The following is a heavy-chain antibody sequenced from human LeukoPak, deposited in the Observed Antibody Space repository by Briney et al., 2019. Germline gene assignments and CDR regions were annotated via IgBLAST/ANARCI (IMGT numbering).Heavy chain of an antibody. J-gene: IGHJ6*03. D-gene: IGHD5-18*01. CDR2: MNPNSGNT. V-gene: IGHV1-8*01. Sequence: ASVKVSCKASGYTFTSYDINWVRQATGQGLEWMGWMNPNSGNTGYAQKFQGRVTMTRNTSISTAYMELSSLRSEDTAVYYCARDRRGYSYGHYGYYYYYMDVWGKGTTVTISS. CDR1: GYTFTSYD. CDR3: ARDRRGYSYGHYGYYYYYMDV.